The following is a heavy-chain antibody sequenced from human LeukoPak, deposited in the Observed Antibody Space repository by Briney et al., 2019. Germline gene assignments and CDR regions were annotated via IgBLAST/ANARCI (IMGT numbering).Heavy chain of an antibody. V-gene: IGHV4-34*01. CDR3: ARGRLRIIMVRGDVDAFDI. J-gene: IGHJ3*02. D-gene: IGHD3-10*01. Sequence: PSETLSLTCAVYGGSFSGYYWSWIRQPPGKGLEWIGEINHSGSTNYNPSLKSRVTISVDTSKNQFSLKLSSVTAADTAVYYCARGRLRIIMVRGDVDAFDIWGQGTMVTGSS. CDR2: INHSGST. CDR1: GGSFSGYY.